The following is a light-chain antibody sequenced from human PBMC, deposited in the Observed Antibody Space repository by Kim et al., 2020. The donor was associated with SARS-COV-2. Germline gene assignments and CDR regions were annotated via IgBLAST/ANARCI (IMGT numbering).Light chain of an antibody. J-gene: IGLJ3*02. CDR3: QAWDSRVV. Sequence: SYELTQPPSVSVSPGQTATITCSGDTLGDIFPCRYQQKPGQSPVLVIYQNTKRPSGIPERFSGSNSGNTATLTISGTQAMDEADYYCQAWDSRVVFGGGTQLTVL. CDR2: QNT. V-gene: IGLV3-1*01. CDR1: TLGDIF.